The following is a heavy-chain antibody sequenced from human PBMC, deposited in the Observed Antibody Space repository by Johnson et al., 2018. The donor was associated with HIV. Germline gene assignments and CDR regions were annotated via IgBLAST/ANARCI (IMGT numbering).Heavy chain of an antibody. CDR1: GFIFRNYW. J-gene: IGHJ3*01. D-gene: IGHD6-19*01. Sequence: MQLVESGGGLVQPGGSLRLSCAASGFIFRNYWMHWVRQTPGKGLVWVARIYSDGSDTAYADSVKGRFTISRDNAKKTLYLQMNSLRAEDTAVYYCARKQWLEIPSDALDVWGQGTMVTVSS. CDR3: ARKQWLEIPSDALDV. CDR2: IYSDGSDT. V-gene: IGHV3-74*03.